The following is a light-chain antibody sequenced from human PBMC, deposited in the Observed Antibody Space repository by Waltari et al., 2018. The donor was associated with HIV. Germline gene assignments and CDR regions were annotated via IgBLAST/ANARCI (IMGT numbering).Light chain of an antibody. CDR1: TSNVGNNF. CDR2: TDI. CDR3: ATWDVSLGASYV. Sequence: QSVLTQPPSASGTPGQRVTISCSGTTSNVGNNFVSWYQQLPGTAPKLPTETDIQRPSGVPARFSGSKSGASASLAISGLRSEDEGDYHCATWDVSLGASYVFGAGTKVTVL. J-gene: IGLJ1*01. V-gene: IGLV1-47*01.